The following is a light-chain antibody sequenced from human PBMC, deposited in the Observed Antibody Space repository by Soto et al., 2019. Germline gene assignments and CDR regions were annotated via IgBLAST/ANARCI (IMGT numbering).Light chain of an antibody. J-gene: IGKJ2*01. V-gene: IGKV3-15*01. CDR2: GAS. CDR3: QQYHNWPMYT. CDR1: RSVYSI. Sequence: IEMTQSPATLSMSPGERATVSCRASRSVYSILAWYQQRPGQPPRLLMYGASTRAAGTPVRFSGSGSGTEFTLTISSLQPEDFAIYFCQQYHNWPMYTFGQGTKVEIK.